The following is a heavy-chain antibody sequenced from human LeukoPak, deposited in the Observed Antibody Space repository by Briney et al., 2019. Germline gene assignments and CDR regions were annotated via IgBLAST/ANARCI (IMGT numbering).Heavy chain of an antibody. CDR1: A. Sequence: AXXXXRQAPGXXXXWVSAVSGSGGSTYXADSVKGRFTISRDXSKNXLYLQMNSLRAEDTAVYYCXXXXXXSXXXXVDYWGXGXLVTVSS. CDR2: VSGSGGST. CDR3: XXXXXXSXXXXVDY. J-gene: IGHJ4*02. V-gene: IGHV3-23*01.